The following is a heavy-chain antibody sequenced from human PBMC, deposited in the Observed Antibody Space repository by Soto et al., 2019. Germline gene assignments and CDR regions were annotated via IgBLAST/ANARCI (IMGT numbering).Heavy chain of an antibody. CDR1: GGSISSGGYY. CDR2: IYYSGST. V-gene: IGHV4-31*03. CDR3: ARDTPSGYPDY. Sequence: SETLSLTCTVSGGSISSGGYYWSWIRQHPGKGLEWIGYIYYSGSTYYNPSLKSRVTISVDTSKNQFSLKLSSVTAADTAVYYCARDTPSGYPDYWGQGTLVTVSS. D-gene: IGHD3-22*01. J-gene: IGHJ4*02.